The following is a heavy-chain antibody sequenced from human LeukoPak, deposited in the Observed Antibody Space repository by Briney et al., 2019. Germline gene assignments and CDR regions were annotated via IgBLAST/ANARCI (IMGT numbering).Heavy chain of an antibody. D-gene: IGHD3-22*01. V-gene: IGHV6-1*01. CDR1: GDSVSSNSAA. Sequence: SQTLSLTCVISGDSVSSNSAAWNWIRQSPSRGLEWLGRTYYRSKWDNDYAVSVKSRITINPDTSKNQFSLQLNSVTPEDTAVYYCARFHMSYYYDSSGYSYYFDYWGQGTLVTVSS. CDR3: ARFHMSYYYDSSGYSYYFDY. CDR2: TYYRSKWDN. J-gene: IGHJ4*02.